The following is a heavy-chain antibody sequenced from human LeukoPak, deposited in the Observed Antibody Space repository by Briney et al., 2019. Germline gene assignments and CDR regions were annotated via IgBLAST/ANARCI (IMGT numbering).Heavy chain of an antibody. CDR3: AKVGGYGETQGAFDI. V-gene: IGHV3-30*04. Sequence: GGSLRLSCAASGFTFSSYALHWVRQAPGKGLEWVAVISYDGSNKYYADSVKGRFIISRDNSKNTLYLQMNSLRAEDTAVYYCAKVGGYGETQGAFDIWGQGTMVTVSS. J-gene: IGHJ3*02. CDR2: ISYDGSNK. CDR1: GFTFSSYA. D-gene: IGHD4-17*01.